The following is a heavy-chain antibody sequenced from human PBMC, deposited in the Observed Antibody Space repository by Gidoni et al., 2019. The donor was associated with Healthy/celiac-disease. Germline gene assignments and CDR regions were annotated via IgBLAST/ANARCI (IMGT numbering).Heavy chain of an antibody. D-gene: IGHD1-1*01. V-gene: IGHV2-70*01. CDR3: ARIRWRALEGWFDP. J-gene: IGHJ5*02. Sequence: QVTLRESGPALVKPTQTLTLTCTFSGFSLSTSGMCVSWIRQPPGKALEWLALIDWDDDKYYSTSLKTRLTISKYTYKNQVVLTMTNMDPVDTATYYCARIRWRALEGWFDPWGQGTLVTVSS. CDR1: GFSLSTSGMC. CDR2: IDWDDDK.